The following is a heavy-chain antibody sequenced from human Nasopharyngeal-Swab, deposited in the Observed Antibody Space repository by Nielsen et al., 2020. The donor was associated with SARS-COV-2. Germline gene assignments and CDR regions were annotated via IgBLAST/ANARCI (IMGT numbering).Heavy chain of an antibody. D-gene: IGHD3-3*01. CDR2: ISSSSSYI. Sequence: GESLKISCAASGFTFSSYSMNWVRQAPGKGLEWVSSISSSSSYIYYADSVKGRFTISRDNAKNSLYLQMNSLRAEDTAVYYCARVRFLDWLFPLYSSNGMNVGAKGPRSPSP. CDR1: GFTFSSYS. J-gene: IGHJ6*02. CDR3: ARVRFLDWLFPLYSSNGMNV. V-gene: IGHV3-21*01.